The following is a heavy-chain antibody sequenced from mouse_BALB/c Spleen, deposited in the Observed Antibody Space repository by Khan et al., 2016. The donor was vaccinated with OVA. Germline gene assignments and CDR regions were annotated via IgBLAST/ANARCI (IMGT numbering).Heavy chain of an antibody. J-gene: IGHJ3*01. D-gene: IGHD2-2*01. V-gene: IGHV1-53*01. Sequence: QVQLQQSGAELVKPGASVKLSCKASGYTFTSYYMYWVKQRPGQGLEWIGDINPSNGDPYFNEKFKNKATLTVDQSSSTTYMQLSSLTSEDSAVYCCPRGGYGGFASWGQGTLVTVSA. CDR1: GYTFTSYY. CDR3: PRGGYGGFAS. CDR2: INPSNGDP.